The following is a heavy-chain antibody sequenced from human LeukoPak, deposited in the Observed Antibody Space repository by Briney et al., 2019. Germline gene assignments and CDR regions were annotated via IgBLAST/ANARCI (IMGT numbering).Heavy chain of an antibody. CDR2: IIPIPTIT. D-gene: IGHD3-10*01. CDR1: GGTFSSHV. Sequence: SVKVSCKASGGTFSSHVITWVRQAPGQGREWMGRIIPIPTITNYAQNFQGRVTITADKSTSTAYMEMSSLRSDDTAVYYCAILAGRSKEFDYWGQGTLVTVSS. V-gene: IGHV1-69*04. J-gene: IGHJ4*02. CDR3: AILAGRSKEFDY.